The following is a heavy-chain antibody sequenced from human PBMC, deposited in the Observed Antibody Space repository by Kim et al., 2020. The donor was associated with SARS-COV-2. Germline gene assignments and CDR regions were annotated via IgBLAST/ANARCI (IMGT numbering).Heavy chain of an antibody. V-gene: IGHV3-30*18. CDR2: ISYDGSNK. CDR1: GFTFSSYG. Sequence: GGSLRLSCAASGFTFSSYGMHWVRQAPGKGLEWVAVISYDGSNKYYADSVKGRFTISRDNSKNTLYLQMNSLRAEDTAVYYCAKDPGDIVVVVAATPGYYGMDVWGQGTTVTVSS. J-gene: IGHJ6*02. D-gene: IGHD2-15*01. CDR3: AKDPGDIVVVVAATPGYYGMDV.